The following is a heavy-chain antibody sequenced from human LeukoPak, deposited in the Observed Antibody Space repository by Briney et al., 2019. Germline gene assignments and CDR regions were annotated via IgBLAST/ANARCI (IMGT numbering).Heavy chain of an antibody. CDR2: ISGSGGCK. Sequence: GGSLRLSCAASGFTFSSYAMSWVRQAPGKGLEWASAISGSGGCKYYADSVKGRFTISRDNSKNTLYLQMNSLRAEDTAVYYCAINIVVVPAAMRWGDYGGQGTLVTVSS. J-gene: IGHJ4*02. CDR1: GFTFSSYA. CDR3: AINIVVVPAAMRWGDY. D-gene: IGHD2-2*01. V-gene: IGHV3-23*01.